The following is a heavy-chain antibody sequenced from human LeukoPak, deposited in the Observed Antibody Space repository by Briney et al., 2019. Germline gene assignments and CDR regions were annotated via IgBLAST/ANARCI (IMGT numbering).Heavy chain of an antibody. J-gene: IGHJ5*02. CDR3: ARAGGYCSGGSCYRGYSWFDP. D-gene: IGHD2-15*01. V-gene: IGHV3-33*01. CDR2: ILYNGSNK. Sequence: PGGSLKLYCAATGLTFSSSGMQWVRQAPGKGLEWVAVILYNGSNKYYADSVKGRFTISRDNSKNTLYLQMNSLRVEDTAVYYCARAGGYCSGGSCYRGYSWFDPWGQGTLVTVSS. CDR1: GLTFSSSG.